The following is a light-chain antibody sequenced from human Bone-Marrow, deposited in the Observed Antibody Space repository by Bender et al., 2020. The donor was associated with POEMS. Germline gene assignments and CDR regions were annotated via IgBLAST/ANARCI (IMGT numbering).Light chain of an antibody. CDR1: VLLKQY. CDR2: QDT. CDR3: QSAGSSGTQVV. J-gene: IGLJ2*01. Sequence: NELSQPPSVSVSPGQTTRITCFGDVLLKQYVYWYQQKSGQAPVLAISQDTGRPSGIPERFSGSSSGTTVTLTINEVQAEDEADYYCQSAGSSGTQVVFGGGTKLTVL. V-gene: IGLV3-25*03.